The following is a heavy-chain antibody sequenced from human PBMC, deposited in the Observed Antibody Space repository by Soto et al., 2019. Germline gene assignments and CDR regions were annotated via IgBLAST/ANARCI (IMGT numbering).Heavy chain of an antibody. V-gene: IGHV1-46*01. D-gene: IGHD1-1*01. CDR1: GYTFTSYY. CDR2: INPSGGST. Sequence: ASVKVSCKASGYTFTSYYMHWVRQAPGQGLEWMGIINPSGGSTSYAQKFQGRVTMTTDTSTSTAYMELRSLRSDDTAVYYCARDGKTTGTLDYWGQGTLVTVSS. CDR3: ARDGKTTGTLDY. J-gene: IGHJ4*02.